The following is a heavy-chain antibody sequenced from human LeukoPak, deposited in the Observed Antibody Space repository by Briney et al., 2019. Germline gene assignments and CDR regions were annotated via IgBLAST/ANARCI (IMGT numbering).Heavy chain of an antibody. CDR1: GFTFSDYY. CDR2: ISSGSSTT. CDR3: ARGRGLTLSYHYFDY. J-gene: IGHJ4*02. D-gene: IGHD3-10*01. V-gene: IGHV3-11*04. Sequence: GGSLRLSCAASGFTFSDYYMSWIRPAPGKGLEWVSYISSGSSTTYYAYSVKGRFTISRDNAKNSLYLQVNRLRDEDTAVYYCARGRGLTLSYHYFDYWGQGTLVTVSS.